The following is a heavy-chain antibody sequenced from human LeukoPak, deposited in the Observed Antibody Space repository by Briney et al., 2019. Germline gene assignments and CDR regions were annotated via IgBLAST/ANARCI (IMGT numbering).Heavy chain of an antibody. J-gene: IGHJ4*02. Sequence: GGSLRLSCAASGFTFSSYTTNWVRQAPGEGLEWVSSISSSSSYIYFADSVKGRFTSSRDNAKNSLYLQMNSLRAEDTAVYYCARDRDGSGWHDYWGQGTLVTVSS. V-gene: IGHV3-21*01. CDR1: GFTFSSYT. CDR2: ISSSSSYI. D-gene: IGHD6-19*01. CDR3: ARDRDGSGWHDY.